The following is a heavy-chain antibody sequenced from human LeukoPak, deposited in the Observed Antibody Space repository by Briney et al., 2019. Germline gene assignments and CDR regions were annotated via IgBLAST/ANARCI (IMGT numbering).Heavy chain of an antibody. V-gene: IGHV3-23*01. J-gene: IGHJ4*02. CDR3: AKGLVPAAIRVVDY. D-gene: IGHD2-2*01. CDR2: ISASGGST. CDR1: GFTFSSYA. Sequence: GGSLRHSCAASGFTFSSYAMSWVRQAPGKGLEWVSAISASGGSTYYADSVKGRFTISRDNSQNTLYLQVNSLRAEDTAVYYCAKGLVPAAIRVVDYWGQGTLVTVSS.